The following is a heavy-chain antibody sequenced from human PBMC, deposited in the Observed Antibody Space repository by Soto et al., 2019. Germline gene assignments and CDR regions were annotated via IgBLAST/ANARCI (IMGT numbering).Heavy chain of an antibody. V-gene: IGHV4-39*01. D-gene: IGHD3-10*01. CDR2: IYYSGNT. Sequence: SETLSLTCTVSGGSISSDIHYWGWIRQPPGKGLEWIGTIYYSGNTHYNPSLRSRVKISMDTSKNQISMRLTSKNAADKAVYYFARHTDCGSGSSCLGSDNMDTDAFDIWGQGTMVT. CDR3: ARHTDCGSGSSCLGSDNMDTDAFDI. J-gene: IGHJ3*02. CDR1: GGSISSDIHY.